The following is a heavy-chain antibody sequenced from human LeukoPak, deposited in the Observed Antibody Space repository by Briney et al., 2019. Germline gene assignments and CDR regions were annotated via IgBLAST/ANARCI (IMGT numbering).Heavy chain of an antibody. Sequence: GASVKVSCKASGGTFSSYAISGVRQAPGQGLEWMGGIIPIFCTANYAQKFQGRVTITAAAATSSAYMELSSLRSEDPAVYSCARGGTAARPSHYYSYHGMDVWGQGTTVTVSS. CDR3: ARGGTAARPSHYYSYHGMDV. CDR1: GGTFSSYA. D-gene: IGHD6-6*01. V-gene: IGHV1-69*13. CDR2: IIPIFCTA. J-gene: IGHJ6*02.